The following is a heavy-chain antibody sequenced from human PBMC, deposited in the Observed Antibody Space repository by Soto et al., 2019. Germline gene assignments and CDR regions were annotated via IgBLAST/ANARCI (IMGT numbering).Heavy chain of an antibody. V-gene: IGHV6-1*01. CDR1: GDSVSSNSAA. Sequence: SQTLSLTCAISGDSVSSNSAAWNWIRQSPSRGLEWLGRTYYRSKWYNDYAVSVKSRITINPDTSKNQFSLQLNSVTPEDTAVYYCARVFRYCSSTSCYFSYYYYYGMDVWGQGTTVTVSS. J-gene: IGHJ6*02. D-gene: IGHD2-2*01. CDR2: TYYRSKWYN. CDR3: ARVFRYCSSTSCYFSYYYYYGMDV.